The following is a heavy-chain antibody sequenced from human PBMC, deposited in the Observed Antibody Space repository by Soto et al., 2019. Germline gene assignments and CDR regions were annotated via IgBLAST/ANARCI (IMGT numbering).Heavy chain of an antibody. CDR2: INSDTGDT. J-gene: IGHJ4*01. CDR3: ARGASGPGGWPFPYLDY. CDR1: GYTFTGYY. V-gene: IGHV1-2*02. Sequence: HEHLVQSGAEVRRPGASLKVSCRASGYTFTGYYIHWVRQAPGQGLEWMGWINSDTGDTNYAQNFQGRVTLTSDTSINTGSLDLTSMTSDDTAVYYCARGASGPGGWPFPYLDYWGQGTQVIVSS. D-gene: IGHD1-1*01.